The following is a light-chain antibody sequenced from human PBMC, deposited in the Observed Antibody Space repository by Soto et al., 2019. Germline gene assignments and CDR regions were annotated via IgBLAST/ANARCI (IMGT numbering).Light chain of an antibody. Sequence: QSALTQPASVSGSPGQSITISCTGTSSDVGGYNYVSWYQQHPGKAPKLMIYEVSYRPSGVSHRFSGSKSGNTASLTISGLQAEDEADYFCSSYGSTSTRYVFGTGTKLTVL. CDR3: SSYGSTSTRYV. CDR2: EVS. J-gene: IGLJ1*01. CDR1: SSDVGGYNY. V-gene: IGLV2-14*01.